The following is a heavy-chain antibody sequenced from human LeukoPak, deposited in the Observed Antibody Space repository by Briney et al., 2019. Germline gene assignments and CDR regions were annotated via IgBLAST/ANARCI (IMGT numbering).Heavy chain of an antibody. J-gene: IGHJ4*02. D-gene: IGHD6-19*01. V-gene: IGHV5-51*01. CDR1: GYSFSAYW. Sequence: GESLKISCKGSGYSFSAYWIAWVRQMPGKGLEWMGIIYLGDSDTRYSPSFQGQVTISADRSISTAYLQWSSLKASDTATYYCARSGGSGWDEGFDYWGQGTLVTVSS. CDR3: ARSGGSGWDEGFDY. CDR2: IYLGDSDT.